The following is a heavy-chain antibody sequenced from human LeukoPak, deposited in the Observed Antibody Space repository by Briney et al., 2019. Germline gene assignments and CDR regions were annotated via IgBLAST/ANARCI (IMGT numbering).Heavy chain of an antibody. CDR1: GFSFGGYA. J-gene: IGHJ4*02. Sequence: AGGSLRLSCAASGFSFGGYAMTWVRQAPGKGLEWVSSITYNGAATYYLDSVKARFTISRDNSRSTPYLQMDSLTAEDTALYYCAKDGLYFDGSTHIYYFDSWGQGTLVAVSS. D-gene: IGHD3-9*01. CDR3: AKDGLYFDGSTHIYYFDS. CDR2: ITYNGAAT. V-gene: IGHV3-23*01.